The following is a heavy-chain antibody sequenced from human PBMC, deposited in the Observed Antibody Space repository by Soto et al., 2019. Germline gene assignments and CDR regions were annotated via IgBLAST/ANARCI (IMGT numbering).Heavy chain of an antibody. V-gene: IGHV4-59*01. CDR3: ARVRWLPAATLFDY. D-gene: IGHD2-2*01. Sequence: QVQLQESGPGLVKPSETLSLTCTVSGGSISSYYWSWIRQPPGKGLEWIGYIYYSGSTNYNPSLKSRVTISVDTSKNQFSLKLSSVTAADTAVYYCARVRWLPAATLFDYWGQGTLVTVSS. CDR1: GGSISSYY. CDR2: IYYSGST. J-gene: IGHJ4*02.